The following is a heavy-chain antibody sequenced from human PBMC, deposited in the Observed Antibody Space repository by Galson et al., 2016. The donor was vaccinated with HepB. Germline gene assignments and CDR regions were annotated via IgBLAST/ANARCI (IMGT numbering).Heavy chain of an antibody. V-gene: IGHV1-69*04. CDR3: ARDKVAPRSYGRYYYYGMDV. CDR2: IIPILGIA. CDR1: GGTFSSYA. D-gene: IGHD5-18*01. J-gene: IGHJ6*02. Sequence: SVKVSCKASGGTFSSYAISWVRQAPGQGLEWMGRIIPILGIANYAQKFQGRVTITADKSTSTAYMELSSLRSGDTAVYYCARDKVAPRSYGRYYYYGMDVWGQGTTVTVSS.